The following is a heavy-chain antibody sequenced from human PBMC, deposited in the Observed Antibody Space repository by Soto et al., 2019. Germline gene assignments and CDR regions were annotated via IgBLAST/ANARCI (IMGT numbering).Heavy chain of an antibody. CDR2: IPGSGGNT. V-gene: IGHV3-23*01. Sequence: GGSLRLSCAASGFTFSSYAMNWVRQAPGRGLEWVSVIPGSGGNTYYADSVKGRFTISRDNSNNTLYLHMNSLRAEDTAVYYCAKEGEVNIITGEPLDYWGQGILVTVSS. CDR1: GFTFSSYA. CDR3: AKEGEVNIITGEPLDY. J-gene: IGHJ4*02. D-gene: IGHD3-16*01.